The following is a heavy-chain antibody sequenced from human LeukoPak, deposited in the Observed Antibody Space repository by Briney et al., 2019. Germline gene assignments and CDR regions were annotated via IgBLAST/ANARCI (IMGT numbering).Heavy chain of an antibody. Sequence: SETLSLTCAVYGGSFSGYYWSWIRQPPGKGLEWIGEINHSGSTNYNPSLKSRVTISVDTSKNQFSLKLSSVTAADTAVYYCARVEWELPSPGVWGQGTLVTVSS. V-gene: IGHV4-34*01. CDR2: INHSGST. J-gene: IGHJ4*02. CDR1: GGSFSGYY. CDR3: ARVEWELPSPGV. D-gene: IGHD1-26*01.